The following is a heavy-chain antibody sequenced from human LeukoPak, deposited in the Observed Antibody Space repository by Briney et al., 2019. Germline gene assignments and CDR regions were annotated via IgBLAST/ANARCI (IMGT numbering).Heavy chain of an antibody. Sequence: SETLSLTCTVSGGSISSYYWSWIRQPPGKGLEWIWYIYTSGSTNYNPSLKSRVTISVDTSKNQFSLKLSSVTAADTAVYYCARLHERRAFDIWGQGTMVTVSS. CDR3: ARLHERRAFDI. CDR2: IYTSGST. D-gene: IGHD5-24*01. J-gene: IGHJ3*02. V-gene: IGHV4-4*09. CDR1: GGSISSYY.